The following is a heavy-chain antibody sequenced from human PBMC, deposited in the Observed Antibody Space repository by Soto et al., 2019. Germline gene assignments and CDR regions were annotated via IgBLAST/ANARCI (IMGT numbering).Heavy chain of an antibody. Sequence: PGGSLRLSCAASGFTFSSYAMHWVRQAPGKGLEWVAVISYDGSNKYYADSVKGRFTISRDNSKNTLYLQMNSLRAEDTAVYYCARDQITISTSRSYYYGMDVWGPG. D-gene: IGHD3-3*01. V-gene: IGHV3-30-3*01. CDR3: ARDQITISTSRSYYYGMDV. CDR2: ISYDGSNK. CDR1: GFTFSSYA. J-gene: IGHJ6*02.